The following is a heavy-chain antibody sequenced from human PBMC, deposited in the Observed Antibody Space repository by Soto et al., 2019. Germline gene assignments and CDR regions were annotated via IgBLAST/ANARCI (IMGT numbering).Heavy chain of an antibody. CDR1: GFSLSNPGVG. CDR2: IYWNDDR. D-gene: IGHD2-2*01. Sequence: QITLKESGPTLVKPTQTLTLTCTFSGFSLSNPGVGMGWVRQPPGKALQWLAVIYWNDDRRYSPSLKTMLTITKDTSKNQVVLTMTDMDPVDTATYYCAHGGPAASLAFWGQGTLVTVSS. J-gene: IGHJ4*02. V-gene: IGHV2-5*01. CDR3: AHGGPAASLAF.